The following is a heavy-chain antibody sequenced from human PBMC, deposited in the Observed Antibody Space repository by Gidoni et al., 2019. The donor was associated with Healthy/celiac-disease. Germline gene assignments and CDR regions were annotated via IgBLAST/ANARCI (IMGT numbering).Heavy chain of an antibody. J-gene: IGHJ4*02. V-gene: IGHV3-23*01. Sequence: EVQLLESGGGLVQPGGSLRLSWAASGFTFSSYAMSWVSQAPGKGLEWVSAISGSGGSTYYADSVKGRFTISRDNSKNTLYLQMNSLRAEDTAVYYCAKDLGDSSSWYLYFDYWGQGTLVTVSS. CDR3: AKDLGDSSSWYLYFDY. CDR1: GFTFSSYA. D-gene: IGHD6-13*01. CDR2: ISGSGGST.